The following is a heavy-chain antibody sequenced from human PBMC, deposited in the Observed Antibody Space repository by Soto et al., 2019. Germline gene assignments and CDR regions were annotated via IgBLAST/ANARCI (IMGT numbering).Heavy chain of an antibody. CDR3: AKEHHSSGWRAFDY. V-gene: IGHV3-9*01. J-gene: IGHJ4*02. CDR1: GFTFDDYA. CDR2: ISWNSGSI. Sequence: EVQLVESGGGLVQPGRSLRLSCAASGFTFDDYAMHWVRQAPGKGLEWVSGISWNSGSIGYADSVKGRFNISRDNAKNSLYLQMNSLRAEDTALYYCAKEHHSSGWRAFDYWGQGTLVTVSS. D-gene: IGHD6-19*01.